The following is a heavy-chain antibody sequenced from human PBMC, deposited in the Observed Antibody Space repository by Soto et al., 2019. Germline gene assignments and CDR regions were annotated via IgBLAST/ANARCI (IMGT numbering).Heavy chain of an antibody. CDR1: GGSISSYY. CDR3: ARDIRGQQPTNRFDP. V-gene: IGHV4-59*01. J-gene: IGHJ5*02. D-gene: IGHD6-13*01. Sequence: QVQLQESGPGLVKPSETLSLTCTVSGGSISSYYWSWIRQPPGKGLEWIGYIYYSGSTNYNPSLKSRVTISVDTSKNQFSLKLSSVTAADTAVYYCARDIRGQQPTNRFDPWGQGTLVTVSS. CDR2: IYYSGST.